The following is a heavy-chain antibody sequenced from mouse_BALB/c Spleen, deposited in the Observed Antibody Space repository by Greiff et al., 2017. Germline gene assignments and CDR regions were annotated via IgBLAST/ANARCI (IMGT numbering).Heavy chain of an antibody. Sequence: VQLQQSGGDLVKPGGSLKLSCAASGFTFSSYTMSWVRQTPEKRLEWVAYISNGGGSTYYPDTVKGRFTISRDNAKNTLYLQMSSLKSEDTAMYYCAKYGNYDAMDYWGQGTSVTVSS. V-gene: IGHV5-12-2*01. CDR1: GFTFSSYT. CDR2: ISNGGGST. D-gene: IGHD2-10*02. J-gene: IGHJ4*01. CDR3: AKYGNYDAMDY.